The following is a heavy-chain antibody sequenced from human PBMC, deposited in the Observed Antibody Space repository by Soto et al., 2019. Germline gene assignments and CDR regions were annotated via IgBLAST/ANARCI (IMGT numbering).Heavy chain of an antibody. D-gene: IGHD4-17*01. V-gene: IGHV1-69*02. CDR3: ASYGDLEYFQH. Sequence: ASVKVSCKASGGTFSSYTICWVRQAPGQGLEWMGRIIPILGIANYAQKFQGRVTITADKSTSTAYMELSSLRSEDTAVYYCASYGDLEYFQHWGQGPLVTVSS. CDR1: GGTFSSYT. CDR2: IIPILGIA. J-gene: IGHJ1*01.